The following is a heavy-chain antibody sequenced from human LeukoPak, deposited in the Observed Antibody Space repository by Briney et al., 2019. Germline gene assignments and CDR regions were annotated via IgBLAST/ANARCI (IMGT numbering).Heavy chain of an antibody. CDR1: GLTASSNY. Sequence: GGSLRLSCAASGLTASSNYITWVRQPPGKGLEWVSVLHAAGGTHYADSVKGGFTISRHISTNTVYLQMNSLRAEDTAVYYGAREGYDSSGYPRLLDYWGQGTLVTVSS. CDR3: AREGYDSSGYPRLLDY. CDR2: LHAAGGT. D-gene: IGHD3-22*01. J-gene: IGHJ4*02. V-gene: IGHV3-53*04.